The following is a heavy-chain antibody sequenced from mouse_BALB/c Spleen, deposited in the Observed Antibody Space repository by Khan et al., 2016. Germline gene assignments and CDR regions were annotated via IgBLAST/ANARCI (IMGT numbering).Heavy chain of an antibody. V-gene: IGHV3-2*02. Sequence: EVQLQESGPGLVKPSQSLSLTCTVTGYSITSDYAWNWIRQFPGNKLEWMGYISDSGSTSYNPSLKSRISITRDTSKNTFFLQLNSVTTEDTATYYCARKRGNSNWYFDVWGAGTTVTVSS. CDR3: ARKRGNSNWYFDV. J-gene: IGHJ1*01. CDR1: GYSITSDYA. D-gene: IGHD2-1*01. CDR2: ISDSGST.